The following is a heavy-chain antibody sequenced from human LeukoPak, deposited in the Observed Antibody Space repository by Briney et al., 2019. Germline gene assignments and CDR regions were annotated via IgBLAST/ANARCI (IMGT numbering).Heavy chain of an antibody. CDR3: ARDRIAAAYWYFDL. CDR2: ISGSGGST. D-gene: IGHD6-13*01. V-gene: IGHV3-23*01. J-gene: IGHJ2*01. Sequence: PGGSLRLSCAASGFTFSSYSMNWVRQAPGKGLEWVSAISGSGGSTYYADSVKGRFTISRDNSKNTLYLQMNSLRAEDTAVYYCARDRIAAAYWYFDLWGRGTLVTVSS. CDR1: GFTFSSYS.